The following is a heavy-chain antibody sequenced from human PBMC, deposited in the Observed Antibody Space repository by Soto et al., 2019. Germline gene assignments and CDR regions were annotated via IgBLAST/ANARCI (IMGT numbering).Heavy chain of an antibody. J-gene: IGHJ5*02. Sequence: ASETLSLTCTVSGGSIISSSYYWGWIRQPPGKGLEWIGSIYYSGSTYYNPSLKSRVTISVDTSKNQFSLKLSSVTAADTAVYYCPKQKYHSMGPSASWGQGTRVT. CDR2: IYYSGST. D-gene: IGHD3-22*01. V-gene: IGHV4-39*01. CDR3: PKQKYHSMGPSAS. CDR1: GGSIISSSYY.